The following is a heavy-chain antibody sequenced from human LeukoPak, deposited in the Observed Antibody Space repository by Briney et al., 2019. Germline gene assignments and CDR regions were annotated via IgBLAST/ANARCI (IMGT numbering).Heavy chain of an antibody. CDR3: ARQQGATVTTRITDY. D-gene: IGHD4-17*01. CDR2: INHSGST. Sequence: SETLSLTCAVYGGSFSGYYWSWIRQPPGKGLEWIGEINHSGSTNYNPSLKSRVTISVDTSKNQFSLKLSSVTAADTAVYYCARQQGATVTTRITDYWGQGTLVTVSS. CDR1: GGSFSGYY. J-gene: IGHJ4*02. V-gene: IGHV4-34*01.